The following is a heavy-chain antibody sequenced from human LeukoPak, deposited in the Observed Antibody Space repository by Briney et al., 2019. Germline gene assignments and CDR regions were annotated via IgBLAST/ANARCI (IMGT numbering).Heavy chain of an antibody. CDR1: GFTFSSYW. CDR3: ARVQYYYGSGSYFDC. D-gene: IGHD3-10*01. V-gene: IGHV3-7*04. J-gene: IGHJ4*02. CDR2: IKQDGSEK. Sequence: PGGSLRLSCAASGFTFSSYWMSWVRQAPGKGLEWVANIKQDGSEKYYVDSVKGRFTISRDNAKNSLYLQMNSLRAEDTAVYYCARVQYYYGSGSYFDCWGQGTLVTVSS.